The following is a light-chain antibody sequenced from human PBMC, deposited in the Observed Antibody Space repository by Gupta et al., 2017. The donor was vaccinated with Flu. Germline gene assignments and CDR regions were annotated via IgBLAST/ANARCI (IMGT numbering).Light chain of an antibody. V-gene: IGKV4-1*01. CDR3: QQFYSTPPT. CDR1: QSVLFSSNNKNY. Sequence: DIVMTQSPDSLAVSLGERATINCKSSQSVLFSSNNKNYLAWYQQEAGQPPKLLIYWASTRESGVPDRFSGSGSGTDFTLTISSLQAEDVAVYYCQQFYSTPPTFGQGTKLEIK. CDR2: WAS. J-gene: IGKJ2*01.